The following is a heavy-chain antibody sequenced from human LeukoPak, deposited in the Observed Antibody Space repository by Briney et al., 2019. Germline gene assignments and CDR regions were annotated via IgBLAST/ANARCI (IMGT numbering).Heavy chain of an antibody. J-gene: IGHJ6*02. CDR3: ARGLRGCSGGSCYSGGSDV. D-gene: IGHD2-15*01. Sequence: GGSLRLSCAVSGITLSNYGMSWVRQAPGKGLEWVAGISDSGGSTNYADSVKGRFTISRDNPKNTLYLQMNSLRAEDTAVYYCARGLRGCSGGSCYSGGSDVWGQGTTVTVSS. V-gene: IGHV3-23*01. CDR1: GITLSNYG. CDR2: ISDSGGST.